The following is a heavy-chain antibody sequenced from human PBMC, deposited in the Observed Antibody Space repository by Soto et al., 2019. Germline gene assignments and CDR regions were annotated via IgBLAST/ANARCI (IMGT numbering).Heavy chain of an antibody. Sequence: QVQLVQSGAEVKNSGASVKVSCKASGYTFTSYGISWVRQAPGQGLEWMGWISAYNGNTNYAQKLQGRVTMTTDTSTSTAYMELRSLRSDDTAVYYCARDLNHIVATITSYWGQGTLVTVSS. V-gene: IGHV1-18*01. J-gene: IGHJ4*02. CDR3: ARDLNHIVATITSY. CDR2: ISAYNGNT. CDR1: GYTFTSYG. D-gene: IGHD5-12*01.